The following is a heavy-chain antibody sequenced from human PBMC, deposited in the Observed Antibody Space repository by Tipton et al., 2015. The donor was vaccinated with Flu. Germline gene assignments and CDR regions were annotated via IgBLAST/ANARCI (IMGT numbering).Heavy chain of an antibody. V-gene: IGHV4-4*02. CDR3: ASLWYGEWPRDY. J-gene: IGHJ4*02. Sequence: TLSLTCVVSGDSISSNNWWSWVRQPPGKGLEWVGEIFHTGTTYYSPSLQSRTTISLDKLNNEVSLRLRFVTAADTAVYYCASLWYGEWPRDYWGPGILVTVSS. CDR2: IFHTGTT. D-gene: IGHD3-10*01. CDR1: GDSISSNNW.